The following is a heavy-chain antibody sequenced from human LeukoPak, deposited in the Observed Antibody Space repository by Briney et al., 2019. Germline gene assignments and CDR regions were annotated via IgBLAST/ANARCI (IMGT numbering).Heavy chain of an antibody. CDR3: ARIRMITFGGVIDY. J-gene: IGHJ4*02. D-gene: IGHD3-16*01. CDR2: IYYSGST. V-gene: IGHV4-30-4*08. CDR1: GGSISSGDYY. Sequence: SETLSLTCTVSGGSISSGDYYWSWIRQPPGKGLEWIWYIYYSGSTYYNPSLKSRVTISVDTSKNQFSLKLSSVTAADTAVYYCARIRMITFGGVIDYWGQGTLVTVSS.